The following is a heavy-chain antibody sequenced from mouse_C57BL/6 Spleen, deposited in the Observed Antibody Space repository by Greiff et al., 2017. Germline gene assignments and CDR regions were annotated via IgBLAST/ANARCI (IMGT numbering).Heavy chain of an antibody. J-gene: IGHJ4*01. V-gene: IGHV5-6*01. CDR3: ARPDTSYAMDD. D-gene: IGHD5-1-1*01. CDR2: ISSGGSYT. Sequence: EVKLMESGGDLVKPGGSLKLSCAASGFTFSSYGMYWVRQTPDKRLEWVATISSGGSYTYYPDSVKGRFTISRDNAKNTLYVQMSSLKSEATAMDDWARPDTSYAMDDWGQGTSVTVSS. CDR1: GFTFSSYG.